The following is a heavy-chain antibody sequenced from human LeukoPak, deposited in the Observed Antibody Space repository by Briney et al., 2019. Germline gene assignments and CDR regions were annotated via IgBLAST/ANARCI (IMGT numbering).Heavy chain of an antibody. CDR3: ARLVLAANGNWYDP. D-gene: IGHD2-8*02. CDR1: GFSFSSYA. V-gene: IGHV3-48*03. CDR2: ISSSGSSI. J-gene: IGHJ5*02. Sequence: GGSLRLSCAASGFSFSSYAMNWVRQAPGKGLQWASYISSSGSSIYYAASVEGRFTISRDNAKNSLYLQMNSQRVEDTAVYYCARLVLAANGNWYDPWGQGTLVIVSS.